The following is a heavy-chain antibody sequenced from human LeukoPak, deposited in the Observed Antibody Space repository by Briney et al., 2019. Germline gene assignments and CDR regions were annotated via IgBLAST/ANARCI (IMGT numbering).Heavy chain of an antibody. J-gene: IGHJ4*02. D-gene: IGHD4-17*01. Sequence: GASVRVSCKASNYTFSDYDVTWVRQAPGQGLEWMGWVSKYTGNADYAPKFQGRVSMTTDTSTRTAYMELRSLRPDDTAVYFCAREDDRSFGAYDCRGQGTLVTVS. V-gene: IGHV1-18*01. CDR2: VSKYTGNA. CDR1: NYTFSDYD. CDR3: AREDDRSFGAYDC.